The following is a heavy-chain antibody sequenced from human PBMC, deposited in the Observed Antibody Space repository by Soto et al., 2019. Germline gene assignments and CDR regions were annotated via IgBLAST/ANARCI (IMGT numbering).Heavy chain of an antibody. D-gene: IGHD3-9*01. CDR3: ATAAYEILTGSYAMDV. J-gene: IGHJ6*02. CDR2: INHSGST. CDR1: GGSFSGYY. V-gene: IGHV4-34*01. Sequence: PSETLSLTCAVYGGSFSGYYWSWIRQPPGKGLEWIGEINHSGSTNYNPSLKSRVTISVDTSKNQFSLKLSSVTAADTAVYYCATAAYEILTGSYAMDVWGHGTTVTLSS.